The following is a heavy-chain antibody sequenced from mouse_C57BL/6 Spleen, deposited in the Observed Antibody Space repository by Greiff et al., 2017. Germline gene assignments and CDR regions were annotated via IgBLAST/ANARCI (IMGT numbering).Heavy chain of an antibody. V-gene: IGHV1-15*01. D-gene: IGHD1-1*01. Sequence: QVQLQQSGAELVRPGASVTLSCKASGYTFTDYEMHWVKQTPVHGLEWIGAIDPETGGTAYNQKFKGKAILTADKSSSTAYMELRSLTSEDSAVYYCTNYGRGPHWYFDVWGTGTTVTVSS. CDR2: IDPETGGT. CDR3: TNYGRGPHWYFDV. J-gene: IGHJ1*03. CDR1: GYTFTDYE.